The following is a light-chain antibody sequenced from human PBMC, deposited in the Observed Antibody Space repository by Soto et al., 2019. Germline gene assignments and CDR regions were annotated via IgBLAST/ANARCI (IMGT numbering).Light chain of an antibody. Sequence: QSVLTQPPSASGTPGQRVTISCSGSSSNIGTYYVDWYQQLPGTAPKLLIHRNGQRPSGVPDRFSGSKSGTSASLAISGLRSEDEADYYCQSYDSSLSGSEVFGTGTKVTVL. CDR3: QSYDSSLSGSEV. CDR2: RNG. CDR1: SSNIGTYY. J-gene: IGLJ1*01. V-gene: IGLV1-47*01.